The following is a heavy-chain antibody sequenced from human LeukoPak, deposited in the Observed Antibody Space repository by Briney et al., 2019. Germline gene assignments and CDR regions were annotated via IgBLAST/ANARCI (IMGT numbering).Heavy chain of an antibody. CDR1: GYTFTSYG. V-gene: IGHV1-18*01. CDR2: ISAYNGNT. D-gene: IGHD3-22*01. CDR3: VRASSYYDSSGYYYPSNYYYMDV. Sequence: ASVKVSCKASGYTFTSYGISWVRQAPGQGLEWMGWISAYNGNTNYAQKLQGRVTMTTDTSTSTAYMELRSLRSDDTAVYYCVRASSYYDSSGYYYPSNYYYMDVWGKGTTVTVSS. J-gene: IGHJ6*03.